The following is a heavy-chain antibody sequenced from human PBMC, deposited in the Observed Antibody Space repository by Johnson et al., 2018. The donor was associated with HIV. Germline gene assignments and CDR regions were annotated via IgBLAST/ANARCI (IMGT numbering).Heavy chain of an antibody. CDR1: GFTFDDYG. Sequence: VYLVESGGGVVRPGGSLRLSCAASGFTFDDYGMSWVRQAPGKGLEWVSGINWNGGNTGYADSVKGRFTISRDNAKNSLNLQMNSLRAEDTALYYCARSHRYGNMVATIRPFDIGGQGTMVTVSS. CDR2: INWNGGNT. V-gene: IGHV3-20*04. D-gene: IGHD5-12*01. CDR3: ARSHRYGNMVATIRPFDI. J-gene: IGHJ3*02.